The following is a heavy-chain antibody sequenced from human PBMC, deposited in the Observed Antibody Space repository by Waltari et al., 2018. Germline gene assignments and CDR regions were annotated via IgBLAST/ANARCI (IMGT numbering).Heavy chain of an antibody. CDR1: GYSFTSYY. CDR3: ATLVATGFDY. V-gene: IGHV1-46*01. CDR2: INPISGST. Sequence: QVQLVQSGAEVKKPGASVKVFCKASGYSFTSYYMHWVRQAPGQGLEWMGKINPISGSTSYAQKFQGRVTMTRDTSTTTLYMELSSLRSEDTAVYYCATLVATGFDYWGQGTLVTVSS. J-gene: IGHJ4*02. D-gene: IGHD5-12*01.